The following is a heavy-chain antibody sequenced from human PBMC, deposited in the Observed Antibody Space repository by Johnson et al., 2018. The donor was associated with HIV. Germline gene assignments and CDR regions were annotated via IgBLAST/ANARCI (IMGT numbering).Heavy chain of an antibody. V-gene: IGHV3-9*01. CDR3: ARYSGAFDI. CDR1: GFTFDDYA. Sequence: VPLVESGVNFVQPGRSLRLSCAASGFTFDDYAIQWVRQAPGKGLAWVSGLDWNSGNIGNTDFVKGRFTISRDNAKNSLYLQMNSLRAEDTAVYYCARYSGAFDIWGQGTMVTVSS. J-gene: IGHJ3*02. CDR2: LDWNSGNI.